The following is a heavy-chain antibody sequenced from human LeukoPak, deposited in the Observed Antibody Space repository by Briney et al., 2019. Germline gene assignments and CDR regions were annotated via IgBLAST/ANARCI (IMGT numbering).Heavy chain of an antibody. Sequence: PGGSLRLSCAASGFTVSSNYMSWVRQAPGKGLEWVSVIYSGGSTYYADSVKGRFTISRDNSKNTLYLQMNSLRAEDTAVYYCAREGSYDSSGYGPNDYWGQGTLVTVSS. CDR1: GFTVSSNY. CDR2: IYSGGST. D-gene: IGHD3-22*01. V-gene: IGHV3-53*01. J-gene: IGHJ4*02. CDR3: AREGSYDSSGYGPNDY.